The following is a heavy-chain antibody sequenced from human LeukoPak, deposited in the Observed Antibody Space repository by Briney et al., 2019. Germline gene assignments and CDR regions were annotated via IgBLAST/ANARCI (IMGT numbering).Heavy chain of an antibody. CDR3: ANLRVPASRNFDY. D-gene: IGHD2-2*01. V-gene: IGHV3-23*01. J-gene: IGHJ4*02. Sequence: GGSLRLSCAASGFTFSSYAMSWVRQAPGQGLEWVSTMGATGVSTYYADSVKGRFTISRDNSKNTLYLQMSSLRAEDTAVYYCANLRVPASRNFDYWGQGTLVTVSS. CDR2: MGATGVST. CDR1: GFTFSSYA.